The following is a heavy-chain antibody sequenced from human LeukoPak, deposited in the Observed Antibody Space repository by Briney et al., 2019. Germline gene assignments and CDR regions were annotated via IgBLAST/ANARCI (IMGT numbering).Heavy chain of an antibody. Sequence: GGSLRLSCAASGFTFSDYYMSWIRQAPGKGLEWVSYISSSSSYTNYADSVKGRFTISRDNAKNSLYLQMNSLRAVDTAVYYCVREANGSGVEYYYYGMDVWGQGTTVTVSS. CDR1: GFTFSDYY. J-gene: IGHJ6*02. CDR3: VREANGSGVEYYYYGMDV. D-gene: IGHD2-15*01. V-gene: IGHV3-11*05. CDR2: ISSSSSYT.